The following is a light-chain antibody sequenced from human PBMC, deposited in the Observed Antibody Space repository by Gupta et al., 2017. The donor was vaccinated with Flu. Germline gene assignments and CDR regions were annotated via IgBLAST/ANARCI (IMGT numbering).Light chain of an antibody. CDR1: SLRSYY. J-gene: IGLJ2*01. Sequence: SSELTQDPAVSVALGQTVRITCQGDSLRSYYAGWYQQKPGQAPVLVIYGKNNRPSGIPDRFSGSSSGNTASVTITGAQAEDEADYYCNSRDSSGNHPVVFGGGTKLTVL. CDR3: NSRDSSGNHPVV. CDR2: GKN. V-gene: IGLV3-19*01.